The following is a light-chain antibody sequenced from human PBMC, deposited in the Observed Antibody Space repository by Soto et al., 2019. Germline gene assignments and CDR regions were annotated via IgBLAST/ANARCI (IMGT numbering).Light chain of an antibody. J-gene: IGKJ1*01. CDR3: DQYNRYWT. CDR1: QSISSW. Sequence: IQMTLSLSTLSASERDSLPITCRASQSISSWFAWYQQTPGKAPKLLIYKASSLESGVPSRFSGSGSGTEFTLTISSLQPDGIAAYSADQYNRYWTCGQGT. V-gene: IGKV1-5*03. CDR2: KAS.